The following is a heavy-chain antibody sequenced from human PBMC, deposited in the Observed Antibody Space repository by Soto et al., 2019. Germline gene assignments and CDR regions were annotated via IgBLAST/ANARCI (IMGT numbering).Heavy chain of an antibody. Sequence: ESGGGLVQPGGSLRLSCAASGFTFSSYEMNWVRQAPGKGLEWVSYISSSGSTIYYADSVKGRFTISRDNAKNSLYLQMNSLRAEDTAVYYCAREAAVAGQVDYWGQGTLVTVSS. D-gene: IGHD6-19*01. J-gene: IGHJ4*02. V-gene: IGHV3-48*03. CDR2: ISSSGSTI. CDR1: GFTFSSYE. CDR3: AREAAVAGQVDY.